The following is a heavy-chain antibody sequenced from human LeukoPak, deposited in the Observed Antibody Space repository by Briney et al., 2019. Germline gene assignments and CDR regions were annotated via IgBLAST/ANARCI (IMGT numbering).Heavy chain of an antibody. CDR1: GGSISSGSYY. D-gene: IGHD1-26*01. CDR2: IYTSGST. V-gene: IGHV4-61*02. J-gene: IGHJ4*02. CDR3: ARGSYLNLFDY. Sequence: PSQTLSLTCTVSGGSISSGSYYWSWIRQPAGKGLEWIRRIYTSGSTNYNPSLKSRVTISVDTSKNQFSLKLSSVTAADTAVYYCARGSYLNLFDYWGQGTLVTVSS.